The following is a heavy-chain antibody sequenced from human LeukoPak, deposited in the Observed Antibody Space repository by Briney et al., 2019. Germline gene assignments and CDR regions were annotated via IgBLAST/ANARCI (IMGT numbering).Heavy chain of an antibody. CDR1: GFTFSSYV. Sequence: PGGSLRLSCAASGFTFSSYVMHWVRQAPDKGLEWVAVISYDGSNKYYADSVKGRFTISRDNSKNTLYLQMDSLRAEDTAVYYCAKDRITIFGVAGDWGQGTLLTVSS. CDR2: ISYDGSNK. V-gene: IGHV3-30*18. D-gene: IGHD3-3*01. CDR3: AKDRITIFGVAGD. J-gene: IGHJ4*02.